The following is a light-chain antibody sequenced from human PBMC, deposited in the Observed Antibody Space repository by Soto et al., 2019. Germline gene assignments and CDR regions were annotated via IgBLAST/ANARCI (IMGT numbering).Light chain of an antibody. CDR1: SSDVGGYNF. CDR3: TSYTSSFTYV. V-gene: IGLV2-14*03. Sequence: QSDLTQPASVSGSPGQSITISCTGTSSDVGGYNFVSWYQHHPGKAPKLIIYDVSYRPSGVSNRFSVSKSGNTASLTISGLQAEDEADYYCTSYTSSFTYVFGTGTKVTVL. J-gene: IGLJ1*01. CDR2: DVS.